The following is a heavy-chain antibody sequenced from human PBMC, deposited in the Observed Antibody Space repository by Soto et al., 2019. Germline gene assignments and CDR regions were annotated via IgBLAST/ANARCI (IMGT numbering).Heavy chain of an antibody. V-gene: IGHV4-59*04. D-gene: IGHD3-10*01. CDR1: GGSISSYY. CDR3: ARAVAPYFGTWFDP. J-gene: IGHJ5*02. CDR2: ISHTGST. Sequence: SETLSLTCTVSGGSISSYYWSWVRQPPGKGLEWIGSISHTGSTSYNPSLKSRLTMSVDKSKNQFSLRLSSVTAADMAVYYCARAVAPYFGTWFDPWGQGILVTVS.